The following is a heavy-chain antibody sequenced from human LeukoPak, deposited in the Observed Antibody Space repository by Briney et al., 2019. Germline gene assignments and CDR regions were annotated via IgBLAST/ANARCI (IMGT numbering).Heavy chain of an antibody. D-gene: IGHD1-26*01. Sequence: ASVKVSCKASGYTFTSYYMHWVRQAPGQGLEWMGIINPSGGSTSYAQKFQGRVTMTRDTSTSTVYMELSSLRSEDTAVYYCARDQSIVGATVLFPFDYWGQGTLVTVSS. CDR3: ARDQSIVGATVLFPFDY. CDR1: GYTFTSYY. CDR2: INPSGGST. V-gene: IGHV1-46*01. J-gene: IGHJ4*02.